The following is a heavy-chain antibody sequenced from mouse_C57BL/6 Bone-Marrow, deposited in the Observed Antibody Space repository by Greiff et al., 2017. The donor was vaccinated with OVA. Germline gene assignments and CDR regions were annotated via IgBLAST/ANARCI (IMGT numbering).Heavy chain of an antibody. CDR1: GYTFTSYW. J-gene: IGHJ4*01. Sequence: VQLQQPGAELVMPGASVKLSCKASGYTFTSYWMHWVKQRPGQGLEWIGEIDPSDSYTNYNQKFKGKSTLTVDKSSSTAYMQLSSLTSEDSAVYYCASYGNYDAMDYWGQGTSVTVSS. V-gene: IGHV1-69*01. CDR3: ASYGNYDAMDY. D-gene: IGHD2-1*01. CDR2: IDPSDSYT.